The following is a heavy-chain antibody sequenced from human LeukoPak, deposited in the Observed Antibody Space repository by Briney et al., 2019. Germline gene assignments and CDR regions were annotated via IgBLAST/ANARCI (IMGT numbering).Heavy chain of an antibody. CDR2: ISSSSSYI. CDR3: ARGGVTTNWFDP. Sequence: GGSLRLSCAASGFTFSSYSMNWVRQAPGKGLEWVSSISSSSSYIYYADSVKGRFTISRDNAKNSLYLQMNSPRAEDTAVYYCARGGVTTNWFDPWGQGTLVTVSS. CDR1: GFTFSSYS. V-gene: IGHV3-21*01. J-gene: IGHJ5*02. D-gene: IGHD4-11*01.